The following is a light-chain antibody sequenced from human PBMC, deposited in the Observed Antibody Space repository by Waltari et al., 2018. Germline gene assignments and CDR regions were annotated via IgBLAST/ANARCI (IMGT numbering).Light chain of an antibody. V-gene: IGLV2-23*02. CDR1: RGDVRLFYL. CDR3: CSYAGNKWL. J-gene: IGLJ3*02. CDR2: HLA. Sequence: QSALTQPASVPGSPGQSITIPCSGSRGDVRLFYLFSWYQQHPGQAPQLIIYHLADRPSGVSYRFSASKSGHTASLTISGLQPEDEADYYCCSYAGNKWLFGGGTKVTVL.